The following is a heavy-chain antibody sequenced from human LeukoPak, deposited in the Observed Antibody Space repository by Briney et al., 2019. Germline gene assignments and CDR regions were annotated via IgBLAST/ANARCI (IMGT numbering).Heavy chain of an antibody. V-gene: IGHV3-53*01. CDR3: AKGKFGDPLNY. D-gene: IGHD3-10*01. CDR1: GFTVSGNY. Sequence: PGGSLRLSCTASGFTVSGNYMNWVRQAPGKGLEWASVVYTDGNIFYADSVKGRFTISKDISKNTVDLLMNSVRDEDTALYYCAKGKFGDPLNYWGQGTLVTVSS. J-gene: IGHJ4*02. CDR2: VYTDGNI.